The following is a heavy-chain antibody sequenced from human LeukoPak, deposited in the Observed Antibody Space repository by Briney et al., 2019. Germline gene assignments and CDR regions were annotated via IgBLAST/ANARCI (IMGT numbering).Heavy chain of an antibody. CDR3: ARHFYGDYYNWFDP. Sequence: SETLSLTCAVYGGSFSGYYWTWIRQPPGKGLEWIGEINHSGSTNYNPSLKSRVTISVDTSKSQFSLKLSSVTAADTAVYYCARHFYGDYYNWFDPWGQGTLVTVSS. V-gene: IGHV4-34*01. D-gene: IGHD4-17*01. CDR2: INHSGST. CDR1: GGSFSGYY. J-gene: IGHJ5*02.